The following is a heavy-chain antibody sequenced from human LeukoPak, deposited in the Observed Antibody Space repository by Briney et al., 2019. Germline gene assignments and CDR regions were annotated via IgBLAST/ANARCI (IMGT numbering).Heavy chain of an antibody. D-gene: IGHD3-16*01. CDR1: GLTISNNW. J-gene: IGHJ4*02. CDR3: ARHLTASDY. V-gene: IGHV3-7*01. CDR2: IKQDESEK. Sequence: GGSLRLSCADSGLTISNNWMSWVRQAPGKGLEWVANIKQDESEKYYVDSVKGRFTISRDNAKNSLYLQMNSLRAEDTAVYYCARHLTASDYWGQGTLVTVSS.